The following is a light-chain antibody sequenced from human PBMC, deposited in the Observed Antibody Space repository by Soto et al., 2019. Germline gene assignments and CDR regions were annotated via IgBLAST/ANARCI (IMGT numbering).Light chain of an antibody. Sequence: QSVLTQPASVSGSPGQSITISCTGSVSDVGNFGPVSWYQQHPGQVPKLIIYEGNRRPSGVSSRFSGSKSGNTASLTISGLQAEVEADYYCCSYVGARTYVFGTGTKVTVL. CDR3: CSYVGARTYV. J-gene: IGLJ1*01. V-gene: IGLV2-23*01. CDR1: VSDVGNFGP. CDR2: EGN.